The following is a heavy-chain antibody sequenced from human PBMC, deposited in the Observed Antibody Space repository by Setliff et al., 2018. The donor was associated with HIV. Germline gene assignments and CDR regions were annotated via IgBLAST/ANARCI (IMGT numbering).Heavy chain of an antibody. CDR1: GYPFSGYG. V-gene: IGHV1-3*01. CDR3: ARALSYGSGTYSAAGF. D-gene: IGHD3-10*01. Sequence: ASVKVSCKASGYPFSGYGISWVRQAPGQGLEWMGWINAGNGNTESSKKFQGRVTITRETSATTAYMELSSLTPEDTAIYFCARALSYGSGTYSAAGFWGQGTLVTVSS. J-gene: IGHJ4*02. CDR2: INAGNGNT.